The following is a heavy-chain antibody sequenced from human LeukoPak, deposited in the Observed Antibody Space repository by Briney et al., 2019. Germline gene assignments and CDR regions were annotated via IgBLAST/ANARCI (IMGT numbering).Heavy chain of an antibody. D-gene: IGHD4-17*01. CDR3: ARGRYGDLSYFDY. Sequence: GGSLRLSCAASGFTVSSNYMSWVRQAPGKGLEWVAVIWYDGSNKYYADSVKGRFTISRDNSKNTLYLQMNSLRAEDTAVYYCARGRYGDLSYFDYWGQGTLVTVSS. CDR1: GFTVSSNY. J-gene: IGHJ4*02. V-gene: IGHV3-33*08. CDR2: IWYDGSNK.